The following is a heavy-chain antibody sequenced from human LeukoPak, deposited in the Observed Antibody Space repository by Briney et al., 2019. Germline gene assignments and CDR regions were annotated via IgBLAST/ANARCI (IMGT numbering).Heavy chain of an antibody. CDR3: AKRSDGYSGFDY. Sequence: GGSLRLSCAAFGFTFSSYAMSWVRQAPGKGLEWVSAISDTGGSTYYADSVKGRFTISRDNSKNTLYLQMNSLRAEDTAVYYCAKRSDGYSGFDYWGQGTLVTVSS. J-gene: IGHJ4*02. D-gene: IGHD5-18*01. CDR1: GFTFSSYA. V-gene: IGHV3-23*01. CDR2: ISDTGGST.